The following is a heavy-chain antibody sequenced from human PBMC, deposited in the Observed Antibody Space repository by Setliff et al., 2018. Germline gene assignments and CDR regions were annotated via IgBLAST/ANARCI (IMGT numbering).Heavy chain of an antibody. CDR1: GGSISSGSYY. J-gene: IGHJ4*02. V-gene: IGHV4-61*02. Sequence: TSETLSLTCTVSGGSISSGSYYWSWIRQPAGKGLEWIGRIYTSGSTNYNPSLKSRVTISVDTSKNQFSLKLSSVTAADTAVYYCARDRITIFGVVIPFDYWGQGTLVTVSS. D-gene: IGHD3-3*01. CDR3: ARDRITIFGVVIPFDY. CDR2: IYTSGST.